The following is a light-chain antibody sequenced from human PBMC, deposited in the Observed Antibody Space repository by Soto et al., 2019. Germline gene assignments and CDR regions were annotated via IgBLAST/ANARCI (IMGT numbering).Light chain of an antibody. CDR2: GAS. J-gene: IGKJ5*01. CDR1: QSVSNNY. CDR3: QQRSNWPIT. Sequence: EIELTQSPATLSLSPGERATLSCRASQSVSNNYLAWYQQKPGQAPRLLIYGASNRATGIPARFSGSGSGTDFTLTINNLDPEDFAVYYCQQRSNWPITFGQGTRLEIK. V-gene: IGKV3-11*01.